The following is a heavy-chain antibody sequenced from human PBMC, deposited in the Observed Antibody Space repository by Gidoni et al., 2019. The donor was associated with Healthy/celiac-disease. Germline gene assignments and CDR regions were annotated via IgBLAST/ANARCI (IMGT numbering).Heavy chain of an antibody. D-gene: IGHD3-22*01. J-gene: IGHJ4*02. CDR3: ARDRYYDSSGYSDY. V-gene: IGHV3-48*02. CDR1: GFTFSSYS. Sequence: EVQLVESGGGLVQPGGSLRLSCAASGFTFSSYSMNWVRQAPGKGLEWVSYISSSSSTIYYADSVKGRFTISRDNAKNSLYLQMNSLRDEDTAVYYCARDRYYDSSGYSDYWGQGALVTVSS. CDR2: ISSSSSTI.